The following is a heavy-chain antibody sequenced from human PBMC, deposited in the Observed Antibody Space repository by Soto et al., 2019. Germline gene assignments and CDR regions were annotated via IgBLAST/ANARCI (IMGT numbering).Heavy chain of an antibody. Sequence: QVQLVESGGGVVQPGRSLRLSCEASGFTFSNYGMHWVRQAPGKGLEWVAVIWNDGSSRYYADSVKGRFTVSRDNSKNTLFLQMNNVRDEDTAVYYCARPDLVAAIWAALDCWGQGTLVTVSS. CDR1: GFTFSNYG. CDR3: ARPDLVAAIWAALDC. J-gene: IGHJ4*02. V-gene: IGHV3-33*01. CDR2: IWNDGSSR. D-gene: IGHD5-12*01.